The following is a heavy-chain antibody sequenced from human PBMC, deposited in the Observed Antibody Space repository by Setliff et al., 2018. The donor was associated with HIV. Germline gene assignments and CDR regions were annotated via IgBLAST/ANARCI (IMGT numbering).Heavy chain of an antibody. D-gene: IGHD2-15*01. J-gene: IGHJ5*02. Sequence: ASVKVSCKASGYTFTSYYIHWVRQAPGQGLEWMGVIHPSGGRTSYAQSFQDRITMTRDTSTSTVYMELSSLRSEDTAVYYCARVRYCSGGSCYGGEYWFDPWGQGTLVTVSS. CDR2: IHPSGGRT. CDR1: GYTFTSYY. V-gene: IGHV1-46*01. CDR3: ARVRYCSGGSCYGGEYWFDP.